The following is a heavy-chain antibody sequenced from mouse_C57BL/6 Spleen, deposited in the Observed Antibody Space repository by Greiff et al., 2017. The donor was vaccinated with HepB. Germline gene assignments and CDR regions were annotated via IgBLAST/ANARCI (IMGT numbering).Heavy chain of an antibody. V-gene: IGHV1-54*01. CDR3: ARGGYMADVYEGDYAMDY. J-gene: IGHJ4*01. D-gene: IGHD2-2*01. CDR1: GYAFTNYL. CDR2: INTGSGGT. Sequence: QVQLQQSGAELVRPGTSVKVSCKASGYAFTNYLIEWVKQRPGQGFEWIGVINTGSGGTNYNEKLKGKATLTADNSSSTAYMQLSSLTSEDSAVYFCARGGYMADVYEGDYAMDYWGQGTSVTVSS.